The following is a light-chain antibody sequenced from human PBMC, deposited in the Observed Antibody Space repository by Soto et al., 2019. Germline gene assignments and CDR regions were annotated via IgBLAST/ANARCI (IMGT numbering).Light chain of an antibody. Sequence: DIQMTQSPSTVSASVGDRVTITCRASQGITTWLAWYQQTPGKAPRLLIYAASNLQSGIPSRFSGSGSGTDFTLTISSLQPEDFAVYYCQQTDNFPLTFGGGTKVEIK. CDR3: QQTDNFPLT. CDR1: QGITTW. J-gene: IGKJ4*01. CDR2: AAS. V-gene: IGKV1-12*01.